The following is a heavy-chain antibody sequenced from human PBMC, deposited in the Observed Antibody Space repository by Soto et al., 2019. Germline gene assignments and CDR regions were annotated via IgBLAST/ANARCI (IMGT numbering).Heavy chain of an antibody. CDR1: GYTFTSYG. CDR2: ISAYNGNT. CDR3: AREHPGYCSGGSCPLVY. V-gene: IGHV1-18*01. J-gene: IGHJ4*02. Sequence: QVQLVQSGAEVKKPGASVKVSCKASGYTFTSYGISWVRQAPGQGLEWMGWISAYNGNTNYAQKVQGRVTMTTDTSTSTAYMELRSLRSDDTAVYYCAREHPGYCSGGSCPLVYWGQGTLVTVSS. D-gene: IGHD2-15*01.